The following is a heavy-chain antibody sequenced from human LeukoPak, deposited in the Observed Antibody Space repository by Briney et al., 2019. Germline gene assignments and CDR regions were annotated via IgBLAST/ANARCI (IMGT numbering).Heavy chain of an antibody. CDR1: GFTFSNYA. J-gene: IGHJ4*02. Sequence: GGSLRLSCKASGFTFSNYAMSWVRQAPGKGLEWFSAISGGSGSSTYYADAVKGRFTISRDNSKTTLYLQMNSLRAEDTAVYYCAKGSSSGWPYFFDYWGQGTLVTVSS. CDR3: AKGSSSGWPYFFDY. V-gene: IGHV3-23*01. D-gene: IGHD6-19*01. CDR2: ISGGSGSST.